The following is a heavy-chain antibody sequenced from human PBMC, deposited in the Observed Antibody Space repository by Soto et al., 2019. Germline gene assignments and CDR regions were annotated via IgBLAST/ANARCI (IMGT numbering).Heavy chain of an antibody. Sequence: GSGPTLVNPTETLTLTCTVSGFSLTTGKMGVSWIRQPPGKALEWLAHIFSDNERSYSTSLQGRLTISKDTSGSQVVLSMTNVDPVDAATYYCARMNVDSHQFYYGMDVWGQGTTVTVSS. CDR3: ARMNVDSHQFYYGMDV. CDR2: IFSDNER. V-gene: IGHV2-26*01. J-gene: IGHJ6*02. D-gene: IGHD4-17*01. CDR1: GFSLTTGKMG.